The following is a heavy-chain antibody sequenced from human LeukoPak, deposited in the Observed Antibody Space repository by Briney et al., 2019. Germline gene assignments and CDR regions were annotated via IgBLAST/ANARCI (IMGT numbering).Heavy chain of an antibody. V-gene: IGHV3-7*03. CDR3: ARAEYCYYCGMDV. CDR2: LKQDGSEE. Sequence: PGGSLRLSCAASRFTFNTYWMSWVRQAPGKGLEWVANLKQDGSEEYYVDSVKGRFTISRDNAKNSLYLQMNSLRAEDTAVYYCARAEYCYYCGMDVWGQGTTVIVSS. J-gene: IGHJ6*02. CDR1: RFTFNTYW. D-gene: IGHD2/OR15-2a*01.